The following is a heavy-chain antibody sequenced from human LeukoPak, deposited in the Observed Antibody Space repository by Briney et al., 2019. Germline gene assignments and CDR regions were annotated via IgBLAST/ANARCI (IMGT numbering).Heavy chain of an antibody. D-gene: IGHD6-13*01. Sequence: PSQTLSLTCTVSGDSIRSGGFYWSWIRQHPEKGLEWIGYIYYDGRTDYNPSLKSRITISVDTSKNQFSLRLSSVTAADTAVYYCAKENYPSSSWYGYGMDVWGQGTPVTVSS. CDR3: AKENYPSSSWYGYGMDV. CDR1: GDSIRSGGFY. CDR2: IYYDGRT. V-gene: IGHV4-31*03. J-gene: IGHJ6*02.